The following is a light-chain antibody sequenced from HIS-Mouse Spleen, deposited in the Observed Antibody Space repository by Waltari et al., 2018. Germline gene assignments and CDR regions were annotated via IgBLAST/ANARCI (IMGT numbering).Light chain of an antibody. Sequence: QSALTQPASVSGSPGQSLTISCTGTSSDVGGYNYLSWYQQHPGTAPKLMIYEVSNRPSGVSNRFSGSKSGNTASLTISGLQAEDEADYYCSSYTSSSTPYVFGTGTKVTVL. CDR2: EVS. V-gene: IGLV2-14*01. J-gene: IGLJ1*01. CDR3: SSYTSSSTPYV. CDR1: SSDVGGYNY.